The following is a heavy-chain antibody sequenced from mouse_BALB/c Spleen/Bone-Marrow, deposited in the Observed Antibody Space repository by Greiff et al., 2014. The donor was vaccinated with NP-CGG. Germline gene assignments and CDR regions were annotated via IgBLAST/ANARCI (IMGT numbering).Heavy chain of an antibody. Sequence: VQLKESGPELVKPGVSVKISCKASGYSITGYYVHWVKQSHVKSLEWIGRINPYNGATTYSQSFKDKASLTVDESSNTAYMDLHSLTSEDSAVYYCARGAYWGQGTLVTVSA. V-gene: IGHV1-31*01. CDR2: INPYNGAT. J-gene: IGHJ3*01. CDR1: GYSITGYY. CDR3: ARGAY.